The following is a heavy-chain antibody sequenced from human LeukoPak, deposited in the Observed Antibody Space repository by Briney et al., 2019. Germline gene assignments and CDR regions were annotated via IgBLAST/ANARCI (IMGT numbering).Heavy chain of an antibody. J-gene: IGHJ5*02. CDR3: ARDVGADWFDP. CDR2: ISSSGSTI. D-gene: IGHD4/OR15-4a*01. Sequence: GGSLRLSCAASGFTFSDYYMSWIRQAPGKGLEWVSYISSSGSTIYYADSVKGRFTISRDNAKNSLYLQMNSLRTEDTAMYYCARDVGADWFDPWGQGTLVTVSS. V-gene: IGHV3-11*01. CDR1: GFTFSDYY.